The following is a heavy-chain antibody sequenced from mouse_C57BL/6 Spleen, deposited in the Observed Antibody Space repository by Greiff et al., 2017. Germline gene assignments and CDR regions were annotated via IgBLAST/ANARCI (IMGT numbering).Heavy chain of an antibody. D-gene: IGHD4-1*01. CDR3: ARDTGSWDRTWYFDV. Sequence: EVQLQESGGGLVKPGGSLKLSCAASGFTFSSYAMSWVRQTPEKRLEWVATISDGGSYTYYPDNVKGRFTISRDNAKNNLYLQMSHLKSEDTAMYYCARDTGSWDRTWYFDVWGTGTTVTVSS. J-gene: IGHJ1*03. V-gene: IGHV5-4*01. CDR2: ISDGGSYT. CDR1: GFTFSSYA.